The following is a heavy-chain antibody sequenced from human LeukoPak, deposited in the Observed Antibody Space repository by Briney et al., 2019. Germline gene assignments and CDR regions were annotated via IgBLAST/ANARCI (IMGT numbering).Heavy chain of an antibody. V-gene: IGHV4-59*11. CDR1: GGSISRHY. D-gene: IGHD2-15*01. CDR2: MFEGGKT. Sequence: SETLSLTCTVSGGSISRHYWGWIRQSPGKGLEWIGYMFEGGKTSYNPSLKSRVTMSRDASKNQFSLKMTSVTAADTSVYYCARFILSAAGSHFDSWGQGTLVIVSS. J-gene: IGHJ4*02. CDR3: ARFILSAAGSHFDS.